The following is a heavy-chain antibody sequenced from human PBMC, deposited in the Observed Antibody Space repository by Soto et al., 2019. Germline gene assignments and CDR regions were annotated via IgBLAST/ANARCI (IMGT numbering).Heavy chain of an antibody. Sequence: QITLKESGPTLVKPTQTLTLTCIFSGFSLSSSGVGVGWIRQPPGKALEWLALIYWDGDKRYSPSLKTRLTITKDTSTNEVVLTMTNMDPVDTGTYCCAHKGGRGAGMDVWGQGTTVTVSS. CDR1: GFSLSSSGVG. J-gene: IGHJ6*02. CDR3: AHKGGRGAGMDV. V-gene: IGHV2-5*02. D-gene: IGHD2-15*01. CDR2: IYWDGDK.